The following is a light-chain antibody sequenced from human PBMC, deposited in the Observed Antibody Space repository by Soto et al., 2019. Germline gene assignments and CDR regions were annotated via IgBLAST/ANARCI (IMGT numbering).Light chain of an antibody. J-gene: IGKJ4*01. Sequence: LMTQSPATLSVSPGDGATISCRASQSVSSNVAWYRQKPGQAPRLLIYDASTRATGVPATFSGWGSGTDFTLTISSLQSEDFAIYYCQQYNKWPLTFGGGTKVDIK. CDR3: QQYNKWPLT. V-gene: IGKV3-15*01. CDR2: DAS. CDR1: QSVSSN.